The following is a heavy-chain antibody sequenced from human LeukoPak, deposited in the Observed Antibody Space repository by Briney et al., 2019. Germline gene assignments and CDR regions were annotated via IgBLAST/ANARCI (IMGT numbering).Heavy chain of an antibody. CDR3: ARQEAFGDFDP. CDR1: GGSISSYY. V-gene: IGHV4-59*08. D-gene: IGHD3-16*01. J-gene: IGHJ5*02. CDR2: IYYSGST. Sequence: SETLSLTCTVSGGSISSYYWSWIRQPPGKGLEWIGYIYYSGSTNYNPSLKSRVTISVDTSKNQFSLKLNSVTAADTAVYYCARQEAFGDFDPWGQGTLVTVSS.